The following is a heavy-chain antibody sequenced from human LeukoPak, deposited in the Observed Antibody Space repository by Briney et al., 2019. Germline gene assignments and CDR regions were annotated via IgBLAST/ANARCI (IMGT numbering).Heavy chain of an antibody. J-gene: IGHJ4*02. CDR1: GGSISRYY. CDR2: IYYSGST. CDR3: ARVIPGQWLVPSVFDY. Sequence: SETLSLTCTVSGGSISRYYWSWIRQPPGKGLEWIGYIYYSGSTNYNPSLKSRVTISVDTSKNQFSLKLSSVTAADTAVYYCARVIPGQWLVPSVFDYWGQGTLVTVSS. D-gene: IGHD6-19*01. V-gene: IGHV4-59*01.